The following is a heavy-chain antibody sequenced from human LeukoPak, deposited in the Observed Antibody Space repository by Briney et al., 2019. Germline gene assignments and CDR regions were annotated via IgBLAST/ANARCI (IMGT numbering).Heavy chain of an antibody. CDR3: ARARTIFGVAR. Sequence: SETLSLTCTVSGGSISSGGYYWSWIRQHPGKGLEWIGYIYYSGSTDYNPSLKSRVSISVDTSKNQFSLKLSSVTAADTAVYYCARARTIFGVARWGQGTLVTVSS. J-gene: IGHJ4*02. D-gene: IGHD3-3*01. CDR2: IYYSGST. V-gene: IGHV4-31*03. CDR1: GGSISSGGYY.